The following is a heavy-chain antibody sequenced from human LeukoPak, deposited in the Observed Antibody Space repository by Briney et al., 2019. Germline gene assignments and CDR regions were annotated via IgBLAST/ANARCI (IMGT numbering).Heavy chain of an antibody. D-gene: IGHD3-3*02. CDR2: ISGYGDTT. CDR3: AKDRGPFVAIDNNWFHP. V-gene: IGHV3-23*01. CDR1: GVKFNIFA. J-gene: IGHJ5*02. Sequence: PGGSLRLSCAASGVKFNIFAMSWVRQAPGKGLEWVSSISGYGDTTYYADSVKGRFTLSRDNSKGTLDLQMFSLRAEDTAVYYCAKDRGPFVAIDNNWFHPWGQGTLVTVSS.